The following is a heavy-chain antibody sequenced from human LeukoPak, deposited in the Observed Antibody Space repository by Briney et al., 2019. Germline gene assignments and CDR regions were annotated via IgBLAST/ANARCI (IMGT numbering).Heavy chain of an antibody. CDR3: TRVGYIDEGIDY. Sequence: GGSLRLSCVASGFPFSSYWMTWVRQAPGKGLEWVANIKQDGSKKSYVDSVKGRFTIPRDNAKNSLYLQMNSLRAEDTAIYYCTRVGYIDEGIDYWGQGTLVTVSS. V-gene: IGHV3-7*04. CDR1: GFPFSSYW. J-gene: IGHJ4*02. CDR2: IKQDGSKK. D-gene: IGHD5-24*01.